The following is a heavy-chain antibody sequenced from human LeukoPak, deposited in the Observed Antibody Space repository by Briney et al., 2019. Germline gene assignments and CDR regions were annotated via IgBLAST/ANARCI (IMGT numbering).Heavy chain of an antibody. V-gene: IGHV4-34*01. D-gene: IGHD2-21*02. CDR2: IHHRAGA. CDR3: ARGPVRDDGLTGISYYFGLDV. Sequence: SETLSLTCAVYGGSFTDYYWSWIRHLPGKGLEWIGEIHHRAGANYNPSLWGRVTISADTSKNQFSLHLTSVTAADTATFYCARGPVRDDGLTGISYYFGLDVWGHGTTVTVFS. CDR1: GGSFTDYY. J-gene: IGHJ6*02.